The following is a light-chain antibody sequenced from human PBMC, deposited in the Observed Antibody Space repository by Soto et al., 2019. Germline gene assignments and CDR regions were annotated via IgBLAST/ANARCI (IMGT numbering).Light chain of an antibody. J-gene: IGKJ1*01. Sequence: EIVLTQSPGTLSLSPGDRATLSCRASQSVTGSYLAWYQHKPGQAPRLLIYGASSRATGIPNRFSGSGSGTDFTLTSSGLEPEDFAVYYCQKYGTSPRSFGQGTKVEIK. CDR1: QSVTGSY. CDR3: QKYGTSPRS. V-gene: IGKV3-20*01. CDR2: GAS.